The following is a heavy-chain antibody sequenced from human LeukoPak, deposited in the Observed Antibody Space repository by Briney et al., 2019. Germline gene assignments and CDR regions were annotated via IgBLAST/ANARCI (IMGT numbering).Heavy chain of an antibody. CDR1: GFTFSSYS. Sequence: KTGGSLRLSCAASGFTFSSYSMNWVRQAPGKGLEWVSSISSSSSYIYYADSVKGRFTISRDNAKNSLYLQMNSLRAEDTAVYYCASVPNDSSGCHDYWGQGTLVTVSS. D-gene: IGHD3-22*01. J-gene: IGHJ4*02. CDR2: ISSSSSYI. V-gene: IGHV3-21*01. CDR3: ASVPNDSSGCHDY.